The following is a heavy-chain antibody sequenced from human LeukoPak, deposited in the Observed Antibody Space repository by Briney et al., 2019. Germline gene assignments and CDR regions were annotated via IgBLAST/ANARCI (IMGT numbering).Heavy chain of an antibody. D-gene: IGHD2-2*02. CDR2: IIHIFGKA. CDR3: ARDRNPSEIVVVPAAIDAGWFDP. CDR1: GGTFSSYA. Sequence: SVKVSCKTSGGTFSSYAISWVRQAPGQGLEWMGGIIHIFGKANYAQKFQGRVRITADESTNTVYMELSSLRSEDTAVYYCARDRNPSEIVVVPAAIDAGWFDPWGQGTLVTVSS. J-gene: IGHJ5*02. V-gene: IGHV1-69*13.